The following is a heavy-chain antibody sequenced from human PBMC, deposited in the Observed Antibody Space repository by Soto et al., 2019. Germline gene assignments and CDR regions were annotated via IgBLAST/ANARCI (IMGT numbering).Heavy chain of an antibody. J-gene: IGHJ4*02. CDR1: GITFSSYS. CDR3: ARDNRNTYCGSDCYFYFDY. V-gene: IGHV3-21*01. Sequence: EVQLVESGGGLVKPGGSLRLSCAASGITFSSYSMNWVRQAPGKGLEWVSSISSSSSYIYYAYSVKGRFTISRDNAKNSLYLERSSLRAEDTAVYYCARDNRNTYCGSDCYFYFDYWGQGTLVTVSS. CDR2: ISSSSSYI. D-gene: IGHD2-21*01.